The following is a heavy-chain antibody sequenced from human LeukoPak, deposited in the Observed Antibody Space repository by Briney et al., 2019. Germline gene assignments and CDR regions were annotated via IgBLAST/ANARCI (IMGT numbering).Heavy chain of an antibody. CDR1: GFTFSSYA. CDR3: ARARSGSYFDY. Sequence: GSLRLSCAVSGFTFSSYAMSWVRQAPGKGLEWVSVISGSGGGGSTYYADSVKGRFTISRGNSKNTLYLQMNSLRAEDTAVYYCARARSGSYFDYWGQGTLVTVSS. D-gene: IGHD1-26*01. CDR2: ISGSGGGGST. V-gene: IGHV3-23*01. J-gene: IGHJ4*02.